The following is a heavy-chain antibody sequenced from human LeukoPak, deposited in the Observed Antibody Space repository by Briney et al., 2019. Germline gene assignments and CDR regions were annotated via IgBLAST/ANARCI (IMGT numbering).Heavy chain of an antibody. D-gene: IGHD4-17*01. Sequence: GASVKVSCKASGYTFPSYGVTWVRQTPGQGLEWMGWISAYNGNTNYAQKLQGRVTMTTDTSTSTAYMELRSLGSDDTAGYYCARLRWYGDGGHDAFDIWGQGTMVTVSS. CDR1: GYTFPSYG. V-gene: IGHV1-18*01. CDR3: ARLRWYGDGGHDAFDI. CDR2: ISAYNGNT. J-gene: IGHJ3*02.